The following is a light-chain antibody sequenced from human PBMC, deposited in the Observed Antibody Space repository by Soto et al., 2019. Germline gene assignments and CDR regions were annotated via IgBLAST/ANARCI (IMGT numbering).Light chain of an antibody. CDR3: QQYDNRPPLT. Sequence: DIQMTQSPSSLSASVGDRVTITCQASQDISNYLNWYQQKPGKAPKLLIYDASNLETGVPSRFSGSGSGTDFTFTISSLQPEDSETDYCQQYDNRPPLTFGGGTKVEIK. V-gene: IGKV1-33*01. CDR1: QDISNY. J-gene: IGKJ4*01. CDR2: DAS.